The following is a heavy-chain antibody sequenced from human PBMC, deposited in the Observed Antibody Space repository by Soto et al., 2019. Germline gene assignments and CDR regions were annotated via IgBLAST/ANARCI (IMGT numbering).Heavy chain of an antibody. CDR1: GGSFSGYY. CDR3: ARVKNGRHSRTAMVFWVYYFDY. V-gene: IGHV4-34*01. J-gene: IGHJ4*02. CDR2: INHSGST. D-gene: IGHD5-18*01. Sequence: SETLSLTCAVYGGSFSGYYWSWIRQPPGKGLEWIGEINHSGSTNYNPSFKSRVTISVDTSKNQFSLKLSSVTAADTAVYYCARVKNGRHSRTAMVFWVYYFDYWGQGTLVTVSS.